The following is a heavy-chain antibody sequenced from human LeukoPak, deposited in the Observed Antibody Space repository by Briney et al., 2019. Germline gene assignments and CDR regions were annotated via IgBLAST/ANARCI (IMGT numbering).Heavy chain of an antibody. CDR1: GFTFSSYS. CDR3: ARPLMYYYGSETYFWFDP. D-gene: IGHD3-10*01. J-gene: IGHJ5*02. V-gene: IGHV3-7*01. Sequence: GGSLRLSCAASGFTFSSYSMKWVRQAPGKGLEWVANIKQDGSEQYYVDSVKGRFTISRDNAKNSLSLQMNSLRAEDTAVYYCARPLMYYYGSETYFWFDPWGQGTLVTVSS. CDR2: IKQDGSEQ.